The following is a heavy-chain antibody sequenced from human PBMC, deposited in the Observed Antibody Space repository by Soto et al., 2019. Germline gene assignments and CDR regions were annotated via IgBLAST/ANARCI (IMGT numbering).Heavy chain of an antibody. D-gene: IGHD3-16*01. Sequence: QIQLVQSGADVRKPGASVKVSCTSSGYTFTTYAMHWVRQAPGQRPEWMGWINVDNGNTKYSQNFQGRVTITRDTSASTAYMELSGLTYGDTGVYVCATDGRYPYGSYSHYGMDVWVQGTTVIVPS. CDR3: ATDGRYPYGSYSHYGMDV. V-gene: IGHV1-3*01. CDR1: GYTFTTYA. CDR2: INVDNGNT. J-gene: IGHJ6*02.